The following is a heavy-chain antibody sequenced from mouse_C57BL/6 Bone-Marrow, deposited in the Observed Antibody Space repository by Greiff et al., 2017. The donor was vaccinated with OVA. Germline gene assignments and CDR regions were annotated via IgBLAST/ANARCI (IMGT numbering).Heavy chain of an antibody. Sequence: QVQLKESGPGLVAPSQSLSITCTVSGFSLTSYSISWVRQPPGKGLEWLGVIWTGGGTNYNSALKSRLNISKDNSKSQVFLKMNSLQTDDTARYYCARIYYYGSSYCFDYWGQGTTLTVSS. J-gene: IGHJ2*01. CDR3: ARIYYYGSSYCFDY. CDR1: GFSLTSYS. V-gene: IGHV2-9-1*01. D-gene: IGHD1-1*01. CDR2: IWTGGGT.